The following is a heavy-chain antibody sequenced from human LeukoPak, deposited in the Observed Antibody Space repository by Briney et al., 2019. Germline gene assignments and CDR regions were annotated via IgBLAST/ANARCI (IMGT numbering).Heavy chain of an antibody. Sequence: GGSLRLSCAASGFTFSSYAMSWVRQAPGKGLEGVSAISGSGGSTYYADSVKGRFTISRDNSKNSLYLQMNSLRREDTAVYYCATQQRGYCSATSCYRFDYWGQGTLVTVSS. J-gene: IGHJ4*02. CDR2: ISGSGGST. CDR1: GFTFSSYA. CDR3: ATQQRGYCSATSCYRFDY. D-gene: IGHD2-2*01. V-gene: IGHV3-23*01.